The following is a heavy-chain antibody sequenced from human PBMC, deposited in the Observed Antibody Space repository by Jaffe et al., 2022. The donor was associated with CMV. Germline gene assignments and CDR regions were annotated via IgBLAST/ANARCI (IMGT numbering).Heavy chain of an antibody. CDR3: ATDVFGGASDI. CDR2: IKGDGSVK. Sequence: EVQLVESGGGLVQPGGSLRLSCAASGFTFSSYWMTWVRQAPGKGLEWLANIKGDGSVKNYADSVKGRFTISRDNAKNSLYLQMDSLRAEDTALYLCATDVFGGASDIWGRGTMVSVSS. CDR1: GFTFSSYW. D-gene: IGHD3-10*02. V-gene: IGHV3-7*03. J-gene: IGHJ3*02.